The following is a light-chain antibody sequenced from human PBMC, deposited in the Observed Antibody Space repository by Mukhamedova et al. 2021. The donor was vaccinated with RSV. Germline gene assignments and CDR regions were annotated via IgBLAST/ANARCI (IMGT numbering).Light chain of an antibody. CDR3: QQYGISSRII. Sequence: ATGIPERFSGSGSGTDFTLTITSVEPADSAIYYCQQYGISSRIIFGQGTRLDIK. V-gene: IGKV3-20*01. J-gene: IGKJ5*01.